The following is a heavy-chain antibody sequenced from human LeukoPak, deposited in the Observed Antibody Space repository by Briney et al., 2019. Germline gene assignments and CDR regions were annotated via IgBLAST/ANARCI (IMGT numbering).Heavy chain of an antibody. CDR2: IKQDGSEK. Sequence: GGSLRLSCAASGFTFSTYWMSWVRQAPGKGLEWVANIKQDGSEKYYVDSVEGRFTVSRDNAKNSLDLQMNSLRAEDTAVYYCASYAVAGTRVDYWGQGTLVTVSS. CDR1: GFTFSTYW. D-gene: IGHD6-19*01. J-gene: IGHJ4*02. CDR3: ASYAVAGTRVDY. V-gene: IGHV3-7*05.